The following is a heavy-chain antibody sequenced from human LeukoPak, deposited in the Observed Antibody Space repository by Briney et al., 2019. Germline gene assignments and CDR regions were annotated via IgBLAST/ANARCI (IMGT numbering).Heavy chain of an antibody. V-gene: IGHV4-59*01. Sequence: SETPSLTCTVSGGSISSYYWSWVRQPPGKGLEWIGYIYYTGDTEYNPSLRSRVTITVDTSKNQFSLKLQSVTAADTAVYYCARELSGNYGYWGQGILVTVSS. J-gene: IGHJ4*02. D-gene: IGHD3-10*01. CDR3: ARELSGNYGY. CDR1: GGSISSYY. CDR2: IYYTGDT.